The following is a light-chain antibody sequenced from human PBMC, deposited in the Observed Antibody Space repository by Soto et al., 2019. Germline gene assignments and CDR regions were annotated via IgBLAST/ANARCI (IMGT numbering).Light chain of an antibody. CDR2: SAS. Sequence: EVVLTQSPGTLSLSPGERATLSCRASESVRNNFLAWYQQQPGQAPRLLIFSASIRATGIPDRFSGSGYGTDFSLTISRLEPEDSEVYFCHHYGYAAATFGQGTKLEIK. CDR3: HHYGYAAAT. J-gene: IGKJ2*01. V-gene: IGKV3-20*01. CDR1: ESVRNNF.